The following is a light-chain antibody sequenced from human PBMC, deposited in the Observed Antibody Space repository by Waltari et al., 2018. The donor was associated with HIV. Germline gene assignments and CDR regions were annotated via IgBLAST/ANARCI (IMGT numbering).Light chain of an antibody. CDR1: SRNIWAVYY. J-gene: IGLJ2*01. CDR3: QSYDSSLSGGDVV. V-gene: IGLV1-40*01. Sequence: QSVLTQPPSVSGAPGQRVTLHCTQSSRNIWAVYYVHWYQHLPGTAPKLLNYGNSNRPSGVPDRFSGSKSGTSASLAITALQAEDEADYYCQSYDSSLSGGDVVFGGGTKLTVL. CDR2: GNS.